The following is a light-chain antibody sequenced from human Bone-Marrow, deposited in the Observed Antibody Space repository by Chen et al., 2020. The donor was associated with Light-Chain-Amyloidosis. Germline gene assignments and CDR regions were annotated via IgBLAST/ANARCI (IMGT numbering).Light chain of an antibody. V-gene: IGLV3-21*02. J-gene: IGLJ3*02. CDR3: QVWGKSSDRPV. CDR2: DDS. Sequence: SYVLTLPSSVSVAPGQTATIACGGNNIGSTSVHWYQQTPGQAPLLVVYDDSDRPSGIPERLSGSNTGNTATLTISRVEAGDEADYNCQVWGKSSDRPVFGVRTNLTVL. CDR1: NIGSTS.